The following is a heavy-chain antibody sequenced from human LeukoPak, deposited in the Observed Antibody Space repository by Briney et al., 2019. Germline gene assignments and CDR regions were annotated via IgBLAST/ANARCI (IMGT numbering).Heavy chain of an antibody. V-gene: IGHV3-64D*06. D-gene: IGHD2-2*01. J-gene: IGHJ4*02. CDR2: IISNGGIT. Sequence: GGSLRLSCSASGFTFSNYAMHWVRQAPGQGLEYVSSIISNGGITYYADSVKGRFIISRDNSKNTLYLQMTSLRAEDTAVYYCARGPNSGQLYFDYWGQGTLVTVSS. CDR1: GFTFSNYA. CDR3: ARGPNSGQLYFDY.